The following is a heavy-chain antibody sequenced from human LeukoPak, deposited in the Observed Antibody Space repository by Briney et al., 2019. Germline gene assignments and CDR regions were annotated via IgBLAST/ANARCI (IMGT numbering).Heavy chain of an antibody. V-gene: IGHV4-38-2*02. Sequence: SETLSLTCTVSGYSISSGYYWGWIRQPPGKGLEWIGSIYHSGSTYYNPSLKSRVTISVDTSKNQFSLNLSSAAAADTAVYYCARGDITMVRGVRDNWFDPWGQGTLVTVSS. CDR1: GYSISSGYY. CDR2: IYHSGST. D-gene: IGHD3-10*01. J-gene: IGHJ5*02. CDR3: ARGDITMVRGVRDNWFDP.